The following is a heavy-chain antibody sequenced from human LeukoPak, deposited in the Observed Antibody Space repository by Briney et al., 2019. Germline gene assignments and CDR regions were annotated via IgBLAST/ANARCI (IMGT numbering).Heavy chain of an antibody. CDR2: IYTSGST. Sequence: SETLSLTCTVSGGSISSYYWSWIRQPAGKGLEWIGRIYTSGSTNYNPSLKSRVTMSVDTSKNQFSLKLSSVTAADTAVYYCAREGRRWEPPEDDAFDIWGQGTMVTVSS. CDR3: AREGRRWEPPEDDAFDI. CDR1: GGSISSYY. J-gene: IGHJ3*02. V-gene: IGHV4-4*07. D-gene: IGHD1-26*01.